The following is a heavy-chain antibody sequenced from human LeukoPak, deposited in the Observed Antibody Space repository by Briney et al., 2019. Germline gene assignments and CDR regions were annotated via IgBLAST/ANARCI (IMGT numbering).Heavy chain of an antibody. CDR2: ISGSGGST. Sequence: GGSLRLSCAVSGFTFSNYGMSWVRQAPGKGLEWVAGISGSGGSTNYADSVKGRFTISRDNPKNSLYLQMNSLRVEDTAVYFCAKRGVVIRVILVGFHKEAYYFDSWGQGALVTVSS. J-gene: IGHJ4*02. D-gene: IGHD3-22*01. CDR3: AKRGVVIRVILVGFHKEAYYFDS. CDR1: GFTFSNYG. V-gene: IGHV3-23*01.